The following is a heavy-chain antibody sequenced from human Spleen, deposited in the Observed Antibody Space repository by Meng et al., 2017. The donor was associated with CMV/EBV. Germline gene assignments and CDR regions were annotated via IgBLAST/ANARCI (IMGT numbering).Heavy chain of an antibody. D-gene: IGHD3-9*01. CDR1: GFSFSNYD. J-gene: IGHJ4*02. Sequence: GESLKIPCGTSGFSFSNYDIHWLRQAPGKGLEWVAVISYDGTTQNYVNSVKGRFTISRDNSKNTVYLQMNSLRAEDRAVYYYARAPERYFNYFDYWGQGALVTVSS. V-gene: IGHV3-30*03. CDR3: ARAPERYFNYFDY. CDR2: ISYDGTTQ.